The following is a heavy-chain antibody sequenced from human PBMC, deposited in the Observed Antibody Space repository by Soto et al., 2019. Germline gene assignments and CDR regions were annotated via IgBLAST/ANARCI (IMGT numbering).Heavy chain of an antibody. D-gene: IGHD3-10*01. CDR1: GGSISSSSYY. J-gene: IGHJ4*02. V-gene: IGHV4-39*01. Sequence: QLQLQESGPGLVKPSETLSLTCTVSGGSISSSSYYWGWIRQPPGKGLEWIGSIYYSGSTYYNPSLKSRVTISVDTSKNQCSLKLSSVTAADTAVYYCASQEYGSGSCDYWGQGTLVTVSS. CDR3: ASQEYGSGSCDY. CDR2: IYYSGST.